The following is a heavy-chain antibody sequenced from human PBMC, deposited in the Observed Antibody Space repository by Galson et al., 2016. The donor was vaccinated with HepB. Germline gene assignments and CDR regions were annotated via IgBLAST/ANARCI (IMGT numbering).Heavy chain of an antibody. CDR1: GYTFTTYG. J-gene: IGHJ4*02. Sequence: QSGAEVKQPEASVKVSCKASGYTFTTYGIAWVRQAPGEGLEWLGWINAHNGYTNYAQRLQGRITVTTDTSTNTAYTDLRSLTSDDSAGYYCARGPRGGVDDWGQGTLVTVS. V-gene: IGHV1-18*01. CDR3: ARGPRGGVDD. D-gene: IGHD3-16*01. CDR2: INAHNGYT.